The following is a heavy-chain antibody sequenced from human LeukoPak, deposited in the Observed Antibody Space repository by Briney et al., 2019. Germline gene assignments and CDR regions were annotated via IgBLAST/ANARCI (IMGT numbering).Heavy chain of an antibody. CDR1: GFTYSNYA. Sequence: GGSLRLSCAGSGFTYSNYAMSWVRQAPGKGLKWVSAIRGSDDYTYYADSVKGRFTISRDNSKNTLYLQMNSLRAEDTAVYYCARDLLGVSITGTSGADYWGQGTLVTVSS. J-gene: IGHJ4*02. D-gene: IGHD1-20*01. CDR3: ARDLLGVSITGTSGADY. CDR2: IRGSDDYT. V-gene: IGHV3-23*01.